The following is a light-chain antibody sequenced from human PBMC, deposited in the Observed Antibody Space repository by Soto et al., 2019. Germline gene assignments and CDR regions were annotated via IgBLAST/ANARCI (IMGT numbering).Light chain of an antibody. CDR2: AAS. V-gene: IGKV1-27*01. CDR3: QKYRSVHV. J-gene: IGKJ3*01. CDR1: QGIRNF. Sequence: DIQMTQSPTSLSASVGDRVTITCRASQGIRNFVAWYQQKPVKAPKLLIYAASTLQSGVPSRFSGSGSGTDFTLTINSLQPEDVTTYSCQKYRSVHVFVPGTKVEIK.